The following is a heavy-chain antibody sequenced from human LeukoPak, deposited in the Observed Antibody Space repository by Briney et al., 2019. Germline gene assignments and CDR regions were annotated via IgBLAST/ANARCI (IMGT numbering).Heavy chain of an antibody. D-gene: IGHD3-10*01. CDR3: AKDRELFAHCWFDL. Sequence: GGSLRLSCAASGFTFVTYAMSWVRQAPGKGLEWVGGISISSVDSYYADSVKGRFSISRDDSKNTLYLQMDRLTDEDTAVHYCAKDRELFAHCWFDLWGQGTLVTVSS. CDR2: ISISSVDS. V-gene: IGHV3-23*01. CDR1: GFTFVTYA. J-gene: IGHJ5*02.